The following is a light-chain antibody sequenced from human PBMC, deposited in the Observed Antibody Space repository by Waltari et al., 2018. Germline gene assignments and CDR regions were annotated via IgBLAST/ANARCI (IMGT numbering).Light chain of an antibody. V-gene: IGKV3D-7*01. J-gene: IGKJ2*01. CDR1: QRVSSGY. CDR2: GAS. CDR3: QQDYNFPWT. Sequence: EIVKTQSPATLSLSPGERATLSCRASQRVSSGYLTWYQQKPGQAPRLHIYGASTRDTGIPARFSGSGSGTDFTLTISSLQPEDFAVYYCQQDYNFPWTFGQGTKLEIK.